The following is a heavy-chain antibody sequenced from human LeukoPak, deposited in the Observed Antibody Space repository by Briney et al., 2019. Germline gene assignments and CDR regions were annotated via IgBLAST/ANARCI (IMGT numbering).Heavy chain of an antibody. Sequence: PGGSLRLSCAASGFTFSSYAMSWVRQAPGKGLEWVSAISGSGGSTYYADSVKGRFTISRDNSENTLYLQMNSLRAEDTAVYYCAKAEYYDILTGYYDFDYWGQGTLVTVSS. V-gene: IGHV3-23*01. CDR2: ISGSGGST. J-gene: IGHJ4*02. CDR1: GFTFSSYA. D-gene: IGHD3-9*01. CDR3: AKAEYYDILTGYYDFDY.